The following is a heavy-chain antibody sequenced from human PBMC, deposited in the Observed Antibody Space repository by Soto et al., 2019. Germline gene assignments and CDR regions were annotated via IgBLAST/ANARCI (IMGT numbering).Heavy chain of an antibody. CDR3: ARGRYCLTGRCFPNWLDS. Sequence: SQTLSLTCSVSGDSISNLDYFWAWIRQPPGQALEYIGYIYKSATTYYNPSFESRVAISVDTSKSQFSLNVTSVTAADTAVYFCARGRYCLTGRCFPNWLDSGGQGALATVSS. CDR2: IYKSATT. V-gene: IGHV4-30-4*01. D-gene: IGHD7-27*01. J-gene: IGHJ5*01. CDR1: GDSISNLDYF.